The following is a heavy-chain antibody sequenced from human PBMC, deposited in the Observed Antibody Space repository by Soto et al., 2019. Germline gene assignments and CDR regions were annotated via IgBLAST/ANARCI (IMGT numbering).Heavy chain of an antibody. J-gene: IGHJ4*02. D-gene: IGHD4-4*01. CDR3: ARASYSNYEEVSDY. CDR2: IYYSGST. Sequence: SETLSLTCTVSGGSISSCDYYWSWIRQPPGKGLEWIGYIYYSGSTYYNPSLKSRVTISVDTSKNQFSLKLSSVTAADTAVYYCARASYSNYEEVSDYWGQGTLVTVSS. CDR1: GGSISSCDYY. V-gene: IGHV4-30-4*01.